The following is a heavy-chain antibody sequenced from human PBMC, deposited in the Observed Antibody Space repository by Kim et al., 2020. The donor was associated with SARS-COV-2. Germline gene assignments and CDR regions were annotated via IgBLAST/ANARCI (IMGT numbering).Heavy chain of an antibody. V-gene: IGHV3-21*01. D-gene: IGHD3-22*01. Sequence: GGSLRLSCTASGFNFKDYNMDWVRQAPGKGLEWVSSFSGSSTFKYNADSVKGRFTISRDKAKNAVFLQMDSLGVEDTALYYCARVVAFYYDSGAYPRGGHFESWGQGTLVTVSS. CDR1: GFNFKDYN. CDR2: FSGSSTFK. J-gene: IGHJ4*02. CDR3: ARVVAFYYDSGAYPRGGHFES.